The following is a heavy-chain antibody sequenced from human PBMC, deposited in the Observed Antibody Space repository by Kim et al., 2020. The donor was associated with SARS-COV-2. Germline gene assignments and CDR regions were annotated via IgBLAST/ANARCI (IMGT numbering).Heavy chain of an antibody. CDR2: ISYDGSNK. J-gene: IGHJ4*01. D-gene: IGHD3-10*01. V-gene: IGHV3-30*18. Sequence: GGSLRLSCAASGFTFSSYGMHWVRQAPGKGLEWVAVISYDGSNKYYADSVKGRFTISRDNSKNTLYLQMNSLRAEDTAVYYCAKGYYGSGSYNKPHFDY. CDR1: GFTFSSYG. CDR3: AKGYYGSGSYNKPHFDY.